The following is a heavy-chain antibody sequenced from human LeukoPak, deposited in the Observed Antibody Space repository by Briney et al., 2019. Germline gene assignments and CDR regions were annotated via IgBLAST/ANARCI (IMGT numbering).Heavy chain of an antibody. CDR1: GFTFSSYA. CDR3: ARGGGIAAAGTFDY. J-gene: IGHJ4*02. D-gene: IGHD6-13*01. Sequence: GGSLRLSCAASGFTFSSYAMHWVRQAPGKGLEYVSAISSNGGSTYYANSVKGRFTISRDNSKNTLYLQMGSLRAEDMAVYYCARGGGIAAAGTFDYWGQGTLVTVSS. CDR2: ISSNGGST. V-gene: IGHV3-64*01.